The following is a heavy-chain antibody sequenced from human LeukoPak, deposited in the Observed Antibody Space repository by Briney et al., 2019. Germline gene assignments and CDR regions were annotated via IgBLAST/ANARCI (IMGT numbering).Heavy chain of an antibody. J-gene: IGHJ5*01. D-gene: IGHD3-10*01. V-gene: IGHV4-34*01. CDR2: VDHSGRT. Sequence: SETLSLTCAVYGGSFKGYYWSWVRQSPGKGMEWIGEVDHSGRTNYNPSLKSRLTMSVDTSKNQFSLKLTSVTAADTAIYYCARVPPPGATAYGAVDSWGRGTLVTVSS. CDR3: ARVPPPGATAYGAVDS. CDR1: GGSFKGYY.